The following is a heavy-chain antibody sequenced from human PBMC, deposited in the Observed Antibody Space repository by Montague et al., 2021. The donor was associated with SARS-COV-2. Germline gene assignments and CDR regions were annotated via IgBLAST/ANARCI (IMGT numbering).Heavy chain of an antibody. D-gene: IGHD3-22*01. CDR2: INHSGSI. V-gene: IGHV4-34*01. Sequence: SETLSLTCNVSGGSIRNYYWSWIRQPPGKGLEWIGEINHSGSINYNPSLKSRVTISVDTSKNQFSLKLSSVTAADTAVYYCARVPDYYDSSGYYFDAFDVWGQGTMVTVSS. CDR1: GGSIRNYY. J-gene: IGHJ3*01. CDR3: ARVPDYYDSSGYYFDAFDV.